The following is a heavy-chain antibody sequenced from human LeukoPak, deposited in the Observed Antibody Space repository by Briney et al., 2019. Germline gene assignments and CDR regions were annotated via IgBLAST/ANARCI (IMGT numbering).Heavy chain of an antibody. Sequence: ASVKVSCKASGYTFTGYYMHWVRQAPGQGLEWMGWINPNSGGTNYAQKFQSRVTMTRDTSISTAYMELSRLRSDDTAVYYCARVWYVSAEVSWFDPWGQGTLVTVSS. D-gene: IGHD3-10*02. J-gene: IGHJ5*02. CDR2: INPNSGGT. CDR1: GYTFTGYY. CDR3: ARVWYVSAEVSWFDP. V-gene: IGHV1-2*02.